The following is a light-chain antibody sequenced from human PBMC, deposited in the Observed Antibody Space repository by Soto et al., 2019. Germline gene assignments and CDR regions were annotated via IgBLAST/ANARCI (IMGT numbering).Light chain of an antibody. CDR3: SSYAGSSKV. J-gene: IGLJ1*01. CDR1: SSDVGGYNY. V-gene: IGLV2-8*01. Sequence: QSALTQPPSASGSPGQSVAISCTGTSSDVGGYNYVSWYQQHPGKAPKLMIYEVNKRPSGVPDRFSGSKSGNTASLTVSGLTAEDEDDYHCSSYAGSSKVFGTGTKVTVL. CDR2: EVN.